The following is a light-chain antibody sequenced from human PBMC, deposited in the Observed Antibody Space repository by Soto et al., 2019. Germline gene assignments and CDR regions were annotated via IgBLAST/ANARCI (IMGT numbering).Light chain of an antibody. CDR2: GAS. V-gene: IGKV3-15*01. Sequence: EKVLTQSPVTLSVSLGERATLSCRASQSITTNLAWYQQKPGQAPRPLIFGASNRATGIPARFSGSGSGTEFSLTISSLQSEDSAIYYCQQYNDWPPLTFGGGTKVEI. J-gene: IGKJ4*01. CDR1: QSITTN. CDR3: QQYNDWPPLT.